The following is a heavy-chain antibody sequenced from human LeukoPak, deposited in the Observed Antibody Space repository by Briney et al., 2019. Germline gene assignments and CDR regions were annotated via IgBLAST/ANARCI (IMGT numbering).Heavy chain of an antibody. CDR3: AIPPGYCGNDCSFDH. Sequence: GESLKISCEGSGYSFSNYWIGWVRQMPGKGLEWMGIIYPGDYETRYSPSFQGLVTISVDKSISTAYLLWSSLKASDTAMYYCAIPPGYCGNDCSFDHRGQGTLVTVSS. D-gene: IGHD2-21*02. CDR2: IYPGDYET. J-gene: IGHJ4*02. V-gene: IGHV5-51*01. CDR1: GYSFSNYW.